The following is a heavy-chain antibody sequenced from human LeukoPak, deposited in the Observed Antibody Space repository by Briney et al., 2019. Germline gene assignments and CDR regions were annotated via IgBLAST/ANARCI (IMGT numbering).Heavy chain of an antibody. D-gene: IGHD2-2*02. CDR1: GFTFSSYA. V-gene: IGHV3-23*01. CDR3: AKDQYQLLYET. Sequence: GGSLRLSCAASGFTFSSYAMSWVRQAPGKGLEWVSAISGSGGSTYYADSVKGRFTNSRDNSKNTLYLQMNSLRAEDTAVYYCAKDQYQLLYETWGQGTLVTVSS. J-gene: IGHJ5*02. CDR2: ISGSGGST.